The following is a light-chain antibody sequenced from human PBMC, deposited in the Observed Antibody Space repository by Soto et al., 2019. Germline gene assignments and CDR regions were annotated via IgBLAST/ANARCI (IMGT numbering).Light chain of an antibody. V-gene: IGLV2-18*02. CDR3: YSSTSSNTYV. Sequence: QSVLTQPPSVSGAPGQAVTISCRGNRRYVGSYNRVSWYQQAPGTAPKVMIYEVSNRPSGVPDRFSGSKSGNTASLTISGLQPEDEADYYCYSSTSSNTYVSGTGTKVTVL. CDR1: RRYVGSYNR. CDR2: EVS. J-gene: IGLJ1*01.